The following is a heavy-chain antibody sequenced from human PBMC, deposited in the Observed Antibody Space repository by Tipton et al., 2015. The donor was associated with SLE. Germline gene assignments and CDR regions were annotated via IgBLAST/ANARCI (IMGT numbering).Heavy chain of an antibody. V-gene: IGHV4-59*08. Sequence: LRLSCTVSGGSISSYYWSWIRQPPGKGLGWIGYIYYSGSTYYNPSLKSRVTISVDTSKNQFSLKLSSVTAADTAVYYCASQGYSGYDFDYWGQGILVTVSS. D-gene: IGHD5-12*01. CDR2: IYYSGST. CDR3: ASQGYSGYDFDY. CDR1: GGSISSYY. J-gene: IGHJ4*02.